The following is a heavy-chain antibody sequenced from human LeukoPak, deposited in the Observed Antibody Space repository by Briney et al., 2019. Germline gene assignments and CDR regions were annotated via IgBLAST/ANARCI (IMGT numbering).Heavy chain of an antibody. CDR1: GGSFSGYY. Sequence: SENLSLTCAVYGGSFSGYYWSWIRQPPGKGLEWIGEINHSGSTNYNPSLKSRVTISVDTSKDQFSLKLSSVTAADTAVYYCARSRGDYDILTGYYSLYYFDYWGQGTLVTVSS. D-gene: IGHD3-9*01. CDR3: ARSRGDYDILTGYYSLYYFDY. J-gene: IGHJ4*02. CDR2: INHSGST. V-gene: IGHV4-34*01.